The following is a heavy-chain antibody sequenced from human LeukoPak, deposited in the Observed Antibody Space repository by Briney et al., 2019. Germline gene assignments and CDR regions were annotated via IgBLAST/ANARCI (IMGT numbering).Heavy chain of an antibody. CDR1: GGSISSYY. CDR2: IYYSGST. Sequence: SGTLSLTCTVSGGSISSYYWSWIRQPPGKGLEWIGYIYYSGSTNYNPSLKSRVTISVDTSKNQFSLKLSSVTAADTAVYYCARGFSGTFDYWGQGTLVTVSS. CDR3: ARGFSGTFDY. V-gene: IGHV4-59*08. J-gene: IGHJ4*02. D-gene: IGHD1-26*01.